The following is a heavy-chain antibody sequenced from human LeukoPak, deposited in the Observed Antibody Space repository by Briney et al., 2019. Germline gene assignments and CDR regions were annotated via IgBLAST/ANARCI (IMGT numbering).Heavy chain of an antibody. Sequence: PSETLSLTCTVSSGSISGYYWSRIWQPPGKGLEWIGYISYSGSTNHNPSLKSRVSISVDTSKNQFSLNLNSVTAADTAVFYCARHGSGWSFDYWGQGTLVTVSS. J-gene: IGHJ4*02. D-gene: IGHD6-19*01. CDR1: SGSISGYY. CDR2: ISYSGST. V-gene: IGHV4-59*08. CDR3: ARHGSGWSFDY.